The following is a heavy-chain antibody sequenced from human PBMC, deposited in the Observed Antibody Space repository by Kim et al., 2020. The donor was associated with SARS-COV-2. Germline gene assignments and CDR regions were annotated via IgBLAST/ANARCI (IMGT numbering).Heavy chain of an antibody. CDR3: ARGSAAMVAY. D-gene: IGHD5-18*01. CDR2: RT. J-gene: IGHJ4*02. V-gene: IGHV3-74*01. Sequence: RTGYADSVKGRFTISRDNAKNTLYLQMNSLRADDTAVYYCARGSAAMVAYWGQGTLVTVSS.